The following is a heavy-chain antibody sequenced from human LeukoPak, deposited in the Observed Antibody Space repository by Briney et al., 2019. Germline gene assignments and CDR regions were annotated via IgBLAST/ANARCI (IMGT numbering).Heavy chain of an antibody. CDR1: GGTFTSYA. V-gene: IGHV1-69*04. Sequence: ASVKVSCKASGGTFTSYAISWVRQAPGQGLEWMGRIIPILGIANYAQKFQGRVTITADKSTSTAYMELSSLRSEDTAVYYCARDYYGSGSRRYGMDVWGQGTTVTVSS. D-gene: IGHD3-10*01. J-gene: IGHJ6*02. CDR2: IIPILGIA. CDR3: ARDYYGSGSRRYGMDV.